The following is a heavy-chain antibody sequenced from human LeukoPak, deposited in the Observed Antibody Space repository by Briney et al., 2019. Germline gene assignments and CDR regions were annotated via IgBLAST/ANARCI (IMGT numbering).Heavy chain of an antibody. V-gene: IGHV4-31*03. J-gene: IGHJ5*02. CDR3: XXXXXXXXDSSGARGFDP. D-gene: IGHD3-22*01. CDR2: IYYSGST. CDR1: GGSIGSGGYY. Sequence: SQTLSLTCTVSGGSIGSGGYYWSWIRQHPGKGLEWIGYIYYSGSTYYNPSLKSRVTISVDTSKNQFSLKLSSVTAADTAVYYXXXXXXXXXDSSGARGFDPWGQGTLVTVSS.